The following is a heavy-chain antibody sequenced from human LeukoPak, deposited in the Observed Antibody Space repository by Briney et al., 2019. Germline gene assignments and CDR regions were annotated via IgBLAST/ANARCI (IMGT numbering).Heavy chain of an antibody. CDR2: IYYSGST. V-gene: IGHV4-59*01. CDR1: GGSISKFY. Sequence: RPSETLSLTYTVSGGSISKFYWSWIRQPPGKGLEWIGYIYYSGSTNYNPSLKSRVTISVDTSKNQFSLKLSSVTAADTAVYYCARGGFREFDSWGQGTLVIVSS. D-gene: IGHD3-10*01. J-gene: IGHJ4*02. CDR3: ARGGFREFDS.